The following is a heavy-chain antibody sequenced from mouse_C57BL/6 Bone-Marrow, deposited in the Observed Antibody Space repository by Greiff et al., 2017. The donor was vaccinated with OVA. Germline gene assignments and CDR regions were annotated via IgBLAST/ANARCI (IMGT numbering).Heavy chain of an antibody. CDR3: AGWVTWFAY. CDR2: IHPNSGST. V-gene: IGHV1-64*01. D-gene: IGHD3-3*01. CDR1: GYTFTSYW. J-gene: IGHJ3*01. Sequence: VQLQQSGAELVKPGASVKLSCKASGYTFTSYWMHWVKLRPGQGLEWIGMIHPNSGSTNYNEKFKSKATLTVDKSSSTAYMQLSSLTSEDSAVYYCAGWVTWFAYWGQGTLVTVSA.